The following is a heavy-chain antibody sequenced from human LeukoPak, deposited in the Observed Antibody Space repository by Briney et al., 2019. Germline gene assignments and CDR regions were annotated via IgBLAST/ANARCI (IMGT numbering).Heavy chain of an antibody. J-gene: IGHJ4*02. Sequence: GGSLRLSCAASGFTFSSYAMSWVRQAPGKGLGWVLAISGSGGSTYYADSVKGRFTISRDNSKNTLYLQMNSLRAEDTAVYYCAKDPTTAMATYYFDYWGQGTLVTVSS. V-gene: IGHV3-23*01. CDR1: GFTFSSYA. CDR2: ISGSGGST. CDR3: AKDPTTAMATYYFDY. D-gene: IGHD5-18*01.